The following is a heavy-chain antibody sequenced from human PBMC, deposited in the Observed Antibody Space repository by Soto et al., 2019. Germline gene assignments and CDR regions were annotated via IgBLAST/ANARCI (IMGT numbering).Heavy chain of an antibody. CDR1: GGAISSSNW. CDR3: ARACYYDKYFQH. CDR2: IYHSGST. V-gene: IGHV4-4*02. D-gene: IGHD3-22*01. J-gene: IGHJ1*01. Sequence: SETLSLTFDVSGGAISSSNWWSWVRQPPGKGLEWIGEIYHSGSTNYNPSLKSRVTISVDKSKNQFSLKLSSVTAADTAVYYCARACYYDKYFQHWGQGTLVT.